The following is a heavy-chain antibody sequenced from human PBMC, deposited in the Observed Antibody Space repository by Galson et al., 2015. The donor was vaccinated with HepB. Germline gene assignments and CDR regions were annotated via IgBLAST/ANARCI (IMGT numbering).Heavy chain of an antibody. J-gene: IGHJ4*02. D-gene: IGHD3-10*01. CDR2: ISGSGGST. V-gene: IGHV3-23*01. CDR1: GFTFSSYA. Sequence: SLRLSCAASGFTFSSYAMSWVRQAPGKGLEWVPAISGSGGSTYYADSVKGRFTISRDNSKNTLYLQMNSLRAEDTAVYYCAKRGYYGSGSYSFVDYFDYWGQGTLVTVSS. CDR3: AKRGYYGSGSYSFVDYFDY.